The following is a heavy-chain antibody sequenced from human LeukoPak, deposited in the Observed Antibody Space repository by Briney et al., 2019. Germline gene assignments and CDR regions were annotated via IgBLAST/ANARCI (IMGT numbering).Heavy chain of an antibody. CDR3: ARGPPACSTNCYGYLDY. D-gene: IGHD2-2*01. J-gene: IGHJ4*02. Sequence: SQTLSLTCAISGDSVSSNSAAWNWIRQSPSRGLEWLGRTYYRSKWYNDYAVSVKSRITINPDTSKNQFSLQLNSVTPEDTAVYYCARGPPACSTNCYGYLDYWGQGTLVTVSS. V-gene: IGHV6-1*01. CDR1: GDSVSSNSAA. CDR2: TYYRSKWYN.